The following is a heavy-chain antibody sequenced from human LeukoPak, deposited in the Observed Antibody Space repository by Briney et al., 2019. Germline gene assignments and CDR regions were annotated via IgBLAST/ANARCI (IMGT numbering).Heavy chain of an antibody. D-gene: IGHD3-3*01. J-gene: IGHJ4*02. Sequence: KPSETLSLTFKVSGGSLSSYYWSWIRQPPGKGLEYIGYIYYSGSSGSYNPSLKSRVTISVDTSKNQFSLKLSSVTAADTAVYYCARVADFWRGYYDYWGQGTLVTVSS. CDR1: GGSLSSYY. V-gene: IGHV4-59*01. CDR3: ARVADFWRGYYDY. CDR2: IYYSGSS.